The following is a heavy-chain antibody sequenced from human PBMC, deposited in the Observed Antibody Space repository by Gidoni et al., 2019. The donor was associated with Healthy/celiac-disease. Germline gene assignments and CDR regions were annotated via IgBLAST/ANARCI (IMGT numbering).Heavy chain of an antibody. D-gene: IGHD6-6*01. CDR1: GFAFCSYR. CDR3: ARDQSIAARKYYYYGMDV. Sequence: EVQLVESGGGLVQPGGSLRLSCGASGFAFCSYRMNCVRQAPGKGLEWVSYISSSSSTIYYADSVKGRFTISRDNAKNSLYLQMNSLRDEDTAVYYCARDQSIAARKYYYYGMDVWGQGTTVTVSS. V-gene: IGHV3-48*02. CDR2: ISSSSSTI. J-gene: IGHJ6*02.